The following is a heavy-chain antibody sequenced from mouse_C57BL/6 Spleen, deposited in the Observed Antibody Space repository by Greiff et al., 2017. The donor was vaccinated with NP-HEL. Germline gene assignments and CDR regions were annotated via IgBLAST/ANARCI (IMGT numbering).Heavy chain of an antibody. J-gene: IGHJ1*03. CDR3: ARPHYYGSRYWYFDV. CDR2: INPNNGGT. V-gene: IGHV1-26*01. CDR1: GYTFTDYY. D-gene: IGHD1-1*01. Sequence: EVQLQQSGPELVKPGASVKISCKASGYTFTDYYMNWVKQSHGKSLEWIGDINPNNGGTSYNQKFKGKATLTADKSSSTAYMELRSLTSEDSAVYNCARPHYYGSRYWYFDVWGTGTTVTVSS.